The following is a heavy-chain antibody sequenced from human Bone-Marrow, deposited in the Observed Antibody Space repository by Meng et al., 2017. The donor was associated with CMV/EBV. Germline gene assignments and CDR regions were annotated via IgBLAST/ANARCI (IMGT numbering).Heavy chain of an antibody. D-gene: IGHD3-3*01. J-gene: IGHJ5*02. CDR1: GGSFSGYY. V-gene: IGHV4-34*01. CDR2: INHSGST. Sequence: SETLSLTCAVYGGSFSGYYWSWIRQPPGKGLEWIGEINHSGSTNYNPSLTSRVTISVDTSKNQFSLKLSSVTAADTAAYYCARASIFGVPNWFDPWGQGTLVTVSS. CDR3: ARASIFGVPNWFDP.